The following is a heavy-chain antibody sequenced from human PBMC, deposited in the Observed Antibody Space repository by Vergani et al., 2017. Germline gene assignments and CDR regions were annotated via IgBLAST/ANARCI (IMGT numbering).Heavy chain of an antibody. J-gene: IGHJ3*02. D-gene: IGHD4-17*01. CDR3: ARGMTTETTDLDGFDI. V-gene: IGHV3-66*02. Sequence: VQLVESGGGLVQPGGSLRLSCAASSFSVSSHYMTWVRQAPGKGLEWVSTINIGGRTSYADSVKGRLTLTRDDSKNTLNLQMNSLRPEDTAVYYCARGMTTETTDLDGFDIWGQGTMVSVSS. CDR2: INIGGRT. CDR1: SFSVSSHY.